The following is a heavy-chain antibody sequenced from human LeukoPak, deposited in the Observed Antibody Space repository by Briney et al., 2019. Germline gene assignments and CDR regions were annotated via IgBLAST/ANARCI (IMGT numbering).Heavy chain of an antibody. CDR1: GFTFSSYA. CDR3: AKDLPAYYYDSSGYYGAFDI. Sequence: GGSLRLSCAASGFTFSSYAMSWVRQAPGKGLEWVSAISGSGGSTYYADSVKGRFTISRDNSKNTLYLQMNILRAEDTAVYYCAKDLPAYYYDSSGYYGAFDIWGQGTMVTVSS. J-gene: IGHJ3*02. V-gene: IGHV3-23*01. CDR2: ISGSGGST. D-gene: IGHD3-22*01.